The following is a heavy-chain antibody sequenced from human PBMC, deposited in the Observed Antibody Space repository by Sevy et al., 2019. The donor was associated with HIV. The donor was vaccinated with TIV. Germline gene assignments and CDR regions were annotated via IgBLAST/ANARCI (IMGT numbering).Heavy chain of an antibody. CDR1: GFTFSSYA. CDR2: ISSNGGST. Sequence: GGSLRLSCSASGFTFSSYAMHWVRQAPGKGLEYVSAISSNGGSTYYADSVKGRFTISRDNSKNTLYLQMSSLRAEDMAVYYWGMGRSRDGGDGGGYSVSGLFYWGQGTLVTVSS. D-gene: IGHD1-26*01. CDR3: GMGRSRDGGDGGGYSVSGLFY. J-gene: IGHJ4*02. V-gene: IGHV3-64D*06.